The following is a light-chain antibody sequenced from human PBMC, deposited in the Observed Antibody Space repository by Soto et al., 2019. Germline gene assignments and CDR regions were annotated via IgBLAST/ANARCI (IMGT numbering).Light chain of an antibody. J-gene: IGKJ5*01. V-gene: IGKV3-20*01. CDR3: QQYGSSPVT. Sequence: EIVLTQSPGTLSLSPGERATLSCRVDRIVTNSYLAWYQQKPGQAPSLLIYGASRRATGIPGRFSGSGSGTDFTLTISRLEPEDCAVYLCQQYGSSPVTFGQGTRLEIK. CDR2: GAS. CDR1: RIVTNSY.